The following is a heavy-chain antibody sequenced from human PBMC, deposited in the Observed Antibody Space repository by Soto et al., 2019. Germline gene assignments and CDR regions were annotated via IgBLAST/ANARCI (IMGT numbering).Heavy chain of an antibody. CDR2: ISSSSSTI. V-gene: IGHV3-48*01. J-gene: IGHJ5*02. CDR1: GFTFSSYS. Sequence: EVQLVESGGGLVQPGGSLRLSCAASGFTFSSYSMNWVRQAPGKGLELVSYISSSSSTIYYADSAKGRFTISRDNAKNSLYLQMNSLRAEDTAVYYCARHPERIAEIGWFDPWGQGTLVTVSS. D-gene: IGHD6-13*01. CDR3: ARHPERIAEIGWFDP.